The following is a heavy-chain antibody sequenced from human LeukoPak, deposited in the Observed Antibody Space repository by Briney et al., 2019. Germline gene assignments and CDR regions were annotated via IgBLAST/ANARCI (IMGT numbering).Heavy chain of an antibody. CDR3: ARGESYFDY. CDR1: GYSISSVYY. CDR2: INHGGTT. V-gene: IGHV4-38-2*02. J-gene: IGHJ4*02. Sequence: SETLSLTCTVSGYSISSVYYWGWIRLTPGKGLEWIGSINHGGTTYYNPSLKSRVTLSVDTSKNQFSLRVNSVTAADTALYYCARGESYFDYWGQGTLVTVSS.